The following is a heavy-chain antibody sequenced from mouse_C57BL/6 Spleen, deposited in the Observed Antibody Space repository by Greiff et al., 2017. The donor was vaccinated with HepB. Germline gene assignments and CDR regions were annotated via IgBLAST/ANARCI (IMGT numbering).Heavy chain of an antibody. CDR2: IDPSDSYT. CDR3: ARSVYSNSYYFDY. CDR1: GYTFTSYW. D-gene: IGHD2-5*01. V-gene: IGHV1-69*01. Sequence: LVESGAELVMPGASVKLSCKASGYTFTSYWMHWVKQRPGQGLEWIGEIDPSDSYTNYNQKFKGKSTLTVDKSSSTAYMQLSSLTSEDSAVYYCARSVYSNSYYFDYWGQGTTLTVSS. J-gene: IGHJ2*01.